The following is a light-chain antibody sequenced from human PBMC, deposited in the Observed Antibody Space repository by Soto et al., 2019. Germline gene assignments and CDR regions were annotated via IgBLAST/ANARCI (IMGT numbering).Light chain of an antibody. V-gene: IGKV3-20*01. CDR3: LQYGDTPRT. CDR2: GVS. J-gene: IGKJ1*01. CDR1: QSVTSNY. Sequence: ELVLTQSPGTLSLSPGERATLFCRASQSVTSNYFAWYQQKPGQAPRLLIYGVSSRATGIPDRFSGSGSGTDFTLTISRLEPEDFAVYYCLQYGDTPRTFGQGTKVEIK.